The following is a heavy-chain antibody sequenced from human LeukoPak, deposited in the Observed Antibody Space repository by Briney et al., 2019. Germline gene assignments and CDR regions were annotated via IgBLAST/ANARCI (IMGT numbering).Heavy chain of an antibody. CDR2: INHSGST. V-gene: IGHV4-34*01. J-gene: IGHJ2*01. CDR3: ARVLEGSSGQHWYFDL. Sequence: PSETLSLTCTVFGGSISSNHYWGWIRQPPGKGLEWIGEINHSGSTNYNPSLKSRVTISVDTSKNQFSLRLSSVTAADTAVYYCARVLEGSSGQHWYFDLWGRGTLVTVSS. CDR1: GGSISSNHY. D-gene: IGHD6-19*01.